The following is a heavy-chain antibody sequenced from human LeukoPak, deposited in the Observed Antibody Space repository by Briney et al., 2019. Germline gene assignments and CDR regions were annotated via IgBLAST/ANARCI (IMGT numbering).Heavy chain of an antibody. J-gene: IGHJ4*02. CDR3: ARHTPVTGQPLGY. V-gene: IGHV4-59*08. Sequence: SETLSLTCTVSGGSISGYYWSWFRQPPGKGLEWVAYIHYTGSTNYNPSLKSRVTISLDTSGNQFSLKLTSVTAADTAVYYCARHTPVTGQPLGYWGQGTLVTVSS. D-gene: IGHD6-19*01. CDR1: GGSISGYY. CDR2: IHYTGST.